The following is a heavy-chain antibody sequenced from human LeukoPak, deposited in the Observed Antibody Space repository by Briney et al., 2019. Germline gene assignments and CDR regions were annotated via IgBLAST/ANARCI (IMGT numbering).Heavy chain of an antibody. J-gene: IGHJ4*02. CDR2: INRSGST. Sequence: PSETLSLTCAVYGGSFSGYYWSWIRQPPGKGLEWIGEINRSGSTNYNPSLKSRVTISVDTSKNQFSLKLSSVTAADTAVYYCARRSGMLAYYFDYWGQGTLVTVSS. CDR3: ARRSGMLAYYFDY. V-gene: IGHV4-34*01. CDR1: GGSFSGYY. D-gene: IGHD2-8*01.